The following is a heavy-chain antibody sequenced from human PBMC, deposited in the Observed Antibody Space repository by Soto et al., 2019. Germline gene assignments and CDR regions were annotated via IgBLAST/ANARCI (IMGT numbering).Heavy chain of an antibody. CDR1: GGSISSYY. D-gene: IGHD5-12*01. CDR2: FFYSGST. V-gene: IGHV4-59*01. Sequence: QVQLQESGPGLVKPSETLSLTCTVSGGSISSYYWSWIRQPPGKGLEWIGYFFYSGSTNYNPSLKSRVTISVDTSKNQFSLKQNSVTAADTAVYYCARGGYPWIDYWGQGTLVTVSS. CDR3: ARGGYPWIDY. J-gene: IGHJ4*02.